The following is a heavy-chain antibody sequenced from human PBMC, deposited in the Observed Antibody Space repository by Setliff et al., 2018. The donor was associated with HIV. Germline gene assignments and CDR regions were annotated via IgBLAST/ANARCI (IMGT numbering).Heavy chain of an antibody. V-gene: IGHV3-73*01. CDR1: GFIFSGSA. CDR2: IRSKDNNYVT. Sequence: LRLSCAASGFIFSGSAMHWVRQASGKGLEWVGRIRSKDNNYVTTYAASVKGRXXISRDDSKSTAYLQMNSLKIEDTAVYYCIRGPDYPYYFDYWGQGTQVXVSS. CDR3: IRGPDYPYYFDY. J-gene: IGHJ4*02. D-gene: IGHD4-17*01.